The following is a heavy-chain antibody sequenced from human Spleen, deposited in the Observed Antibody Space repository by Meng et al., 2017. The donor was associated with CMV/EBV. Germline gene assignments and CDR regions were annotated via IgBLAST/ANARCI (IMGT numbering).Heavy chain of an antibody. CDR1: GFIFSSYG. J-gene: IGHJ6*02. CDR3: AKDRVDCSSTSCYDYGMDV. V-gene: IGHV3-21*01. D-gene: IGHD2-2*01. Sequence: GGSLRLSCAASGFIFSSYGMNWVRQAPGKGLEWVSSVSGSSGFIYYADSVRGRFTISRDNAKNSLYLQMNSLRAEDTAVYYCAKDRVDCSSTSCYDYGMDVWGQGTTVTVSS. CDR2: VSGSSGFI.